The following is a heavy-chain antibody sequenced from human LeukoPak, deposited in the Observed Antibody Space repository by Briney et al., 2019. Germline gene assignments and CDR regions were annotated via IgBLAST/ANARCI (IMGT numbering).Heavy chain of an antibody. CDR2: ISYEGSNK. CDR3: ARDGSIAARPLPRYYYYYMDV. V-gene: IGHV3-30*04. CDR1: GFTFSSYA. D-gene: IGHD6-6*01. J-gene: IGHJ6*03. Sequence: GGSLTLSCGASGFTFSSYAMHWLRPARGRGLEWVADISYEGSNKYYADSVKGRLTISRDNYKNTLYLQMNSLRAEDTAVYYCARDGSIAARPLPRYYYYYMDVWGKGTTVTVSS.